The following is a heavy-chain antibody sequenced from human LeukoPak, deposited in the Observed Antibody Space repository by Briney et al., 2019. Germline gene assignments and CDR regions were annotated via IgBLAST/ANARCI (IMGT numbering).Heavy chain of an antibody. V-gene: IGHV1-46*01. CDR3: VRATLSDYYFNY. CDR2: INPSGGST. Sequence: GASVKVSCKASGYTFTSYYMHWVRQAPGQGLEWMGIINPSGGSTSYAQKFQGRVTMTRDTSTNTVYMELSSLRSEDTAVYFCVRATLSDYYFNYWGQGTLVTVSS. CDR1: GYTFTSYY. J-gene: IGHJ4*02.